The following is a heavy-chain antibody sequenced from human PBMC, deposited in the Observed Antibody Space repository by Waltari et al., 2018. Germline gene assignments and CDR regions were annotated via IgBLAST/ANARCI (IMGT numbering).Heavy chain of an antibody. D-gene: IGHD1-7*01. V-gene: IGHV3-7*01. CDR1: GFTFSTFW. CDR3: TRGGNSLWDY. Sequence: EVQLVESGGGLVQPGGSLRLPCAASGFTFSTFWMHWVRQAPGKGLEWVANIKQDGSVKYYVDSVKGRFTISRDNAKNSLYLQMNSLRAEDTAVYYCTRGGNSLWDYWGQGTLVTVSS. CDR2: IKQDGSVK. J-gene: IGHJ4*02.